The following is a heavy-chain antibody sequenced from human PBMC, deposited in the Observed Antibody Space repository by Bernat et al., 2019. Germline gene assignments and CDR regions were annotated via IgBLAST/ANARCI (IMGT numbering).Heavy chain of an antibody. V-gene: IGHV4-39*07. Sequence: QLQLQESGPGLVKPSETLSLTCTVSGGSISSSSYYWGWIRQPPGKGLEWIGSIYYSGSTYYNPSLKSRVTISVDTSKNQFSLKLSSVTAADTAVYYCASGSSSSVLGFDYWGQGTLVTVSS. CDR3: ASGSSSSVLGFDY. D-gene: IGHD6-6*01. J-gene: IGHJ4*02. CDR2: IYYSGST. CDR1: GGSISSSSYY.